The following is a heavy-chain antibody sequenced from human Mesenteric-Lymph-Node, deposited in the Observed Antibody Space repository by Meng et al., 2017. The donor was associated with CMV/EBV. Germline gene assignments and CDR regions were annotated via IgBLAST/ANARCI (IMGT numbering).Heavy chain of an antibody. D-gene: IGHD2-21*01. CDR2: ISSSSAYI. Sequence: GESLKISCAASGFSFNSYGMNWVRQAPGKGLEWVSYISSSSAYISYADSVRDRFTISRDNAKNSLSLQVSSLRAEDTAVYYCARSGWDSHSPSENVNYFGYWGQGTLVTVSS. V-gene: IGHV3-21*05. CDR3: ARSGWDSHSPSENVNYFGY. J-gene: IGHJ4*02. CDR1: GFSFNSYG.